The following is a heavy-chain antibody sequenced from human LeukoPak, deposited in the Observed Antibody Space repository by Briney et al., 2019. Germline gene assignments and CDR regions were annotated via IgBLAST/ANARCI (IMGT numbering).Heavy chain of an antibody. CDR2: ISWNSGSI. Sequence: GRSLRLSCAASGFTFDDYAMHWVRQAPGKGLEWVSGISWNSGSIGYADSVKGRFTISRDNAKNSLYLQMNSLRAEDTALYYCAKDKIAVAARGYFDLWGRGTLVTVSS. CDR3: AKDKIAVAARGYFDL. CDR1: GFTFDDYA. V-gene: IGHV3-9*01. J-gene: IGHJ2*01. D-gene: IGHD6-19*01.